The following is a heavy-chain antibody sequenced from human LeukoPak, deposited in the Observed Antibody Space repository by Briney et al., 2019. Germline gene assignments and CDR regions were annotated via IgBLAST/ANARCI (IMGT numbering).Heavy chain of an antibody. D-gene: IGHD3-22*01. J-gene: IGHJ4*02. CDR3: ARDSSVSSSDYYPLGY. CDR1: GFTGSSKY. V-gene: IGHV3-66*01. CDR2: IYSSGGNT. Sequence: GGSLRISCAASGFTGSSKYMSWVRQAPGKGLEWVSVIYSSGGNTYYADSVKGRFTISRDNSKNMLYLQMNSLRAEDTAVYYCARDSSVSSSDYYPLGYWGQGTLVTVSS.